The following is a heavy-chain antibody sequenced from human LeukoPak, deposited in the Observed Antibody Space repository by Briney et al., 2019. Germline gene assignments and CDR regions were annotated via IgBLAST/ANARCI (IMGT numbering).Heavy chain of an antibody. D-gene: IGHD3-9*01. CDR2: IYWDDDE. Sequence: TLSLTCTVSGGSISSYFWSWIRQPPGKALEWLALIYWDDDERYSPSLKSRLTITKDTSKNQVVLTMINMDPVDTTTYYCAHRKEYYDILTGYSKGQYYFDYWGQGTLVTVSS. CDR3: AHRKEYYDILTGYSKGQYYFDY. CDR1: GGSISSYFW. J-gene: IGHJ4*02. V-gene: IGHV2-5*08.